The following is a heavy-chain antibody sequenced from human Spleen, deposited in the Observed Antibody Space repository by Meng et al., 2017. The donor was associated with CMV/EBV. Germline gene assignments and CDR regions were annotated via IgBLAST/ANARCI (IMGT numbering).Heavy chain of an antibody. CDR2: IYSGGST. CDR1: GFTFSSYA. Sequence: GESLKISCAASGFTFSSYAMSWVRQAPGKGLEWVSTIYSGGSTDYGDSVTGRFTISRDKSKNTLYLQMNSLRVEDTATYFCARGTGDYAFDIWGQGTMVTVSS. V-gene: IGHV3-66*02. D-gene: IGHD7-27*01. J-gene: IGHJ3*02. CDR3: ARGTGDYAFDI.